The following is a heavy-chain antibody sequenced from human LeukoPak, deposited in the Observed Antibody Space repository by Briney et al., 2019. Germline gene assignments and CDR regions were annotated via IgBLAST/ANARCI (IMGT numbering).Heavy chain of an antibody. CDR3: AGLSPRRAFLDY. CDR1: GGSISSSSYY. V-gene: IGHV4-39*07. D-gene: IGHD3-3*02. J-gene: IGHJ4*02. CDR2: IYYSGST. Sequence: SETLSLTCTVSGGSISSSSYYWGWIRQPPGKGLEWIGSIYYSGSTYYNPSLKSRVTISVDTSKNQFSLKLSSVTAADTAVYYCAGLSPRRAFLDYWGQGTLVTVSS.